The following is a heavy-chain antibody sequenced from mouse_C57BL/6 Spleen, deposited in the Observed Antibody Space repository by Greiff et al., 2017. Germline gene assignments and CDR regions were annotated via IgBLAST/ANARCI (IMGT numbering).Heavy chain of an antibody. CDR1: GYTFTSYW. CDR2: IDPSDSYT. J-gene: IGHJ2*01. V-gene: IGHV1-50*01. Sequence: VKLQQPGAELVKPGASVKLSCKASGYTFTSYWMQWVKQRPGQGLEWIGEIDPSDSYTNYNQKFKGKATLTVDTSSSTAYMQLSSLTSEDSAVYYCARGGWSFDYWGKGTTLTVSS. D-gene: IGHD2-3*01. CDR3: ARGGWSFDY.